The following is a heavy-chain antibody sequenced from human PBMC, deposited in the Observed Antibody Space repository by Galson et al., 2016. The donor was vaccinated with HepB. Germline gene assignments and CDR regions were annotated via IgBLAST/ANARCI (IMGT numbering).Heavy chain of an antibody. J-gene: IGHJ4*02. D-gene: IGHD1-26*01. Sequence: SLRLSCAASEFTFNNCPLHWVRQAPGKGLEWVAVLSHDGVTKFYADSVRARFTISRDKSKTTVYLQMDGLSAEDTAVYYCAREWELGDYFDYWGQGTLVTVSS. V-gene: IGHV3-30-3*01. CDR1: EFTFNNCP. CDR2: LSHDGVTK. CDR3: AREWELGDYFDY.